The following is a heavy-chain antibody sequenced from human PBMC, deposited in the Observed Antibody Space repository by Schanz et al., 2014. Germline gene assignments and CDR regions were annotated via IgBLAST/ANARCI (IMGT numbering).Heavy chain of an antibody. D-gene: IGHD5-12*01. CDR3: ARAAYGGYTSTPLRY. V-gene: IGHV1-18*01. Sequence: QVQLVQSGSELKKPGASVKVSCKASGYTFTSFAMNWVRQAPGQGLEWMGWINGYNAHTNYAQKFQGRVTMTTDTSTSTVYMELKSLRSEDTAVYYCARAAYGGYTSTPLRYWGQGTLVTVSS. J-gene: IGHJ4*02. CDR2: INGYNAHT. CDR1: GYTFTSFA.